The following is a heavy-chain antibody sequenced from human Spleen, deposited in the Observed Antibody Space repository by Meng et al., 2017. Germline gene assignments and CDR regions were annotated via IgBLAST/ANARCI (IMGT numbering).Heavy chain of an antibody. D-gene: IGHD4-17*01. CDR3: ARESTGRLDY. CDR1: GFTFSTHV. CDR2: ISHDAKYK. V-gene: IGHV3-30*10. J-gene: IGHJ4*02. Sequence: QGQLVGSGGGVIQPGRSLRLSFAASGFTFSTHVMHWVRQAPGKGLEWVAVISHDAKYKYYTDSVKGRFTISRDNSKNTLYLQMNSLRIEDTAVFYCARESTGRLDYWGQGTLVTVSS.